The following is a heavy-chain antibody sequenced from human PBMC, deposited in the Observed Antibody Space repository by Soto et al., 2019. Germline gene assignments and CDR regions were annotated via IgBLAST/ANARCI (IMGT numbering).Heavy chain of an antibody. V-gene: IGHV3-21*01. CDR2: ISSSTTYI. D-gene: IGHD3-22*01. CDR3: DRANADYYDSSGYFEY. CDR1: GFTFSTYS. J-gene: IGHJ4*02. Sequence: GGSLRLSCAASGFTFSTYSMTWVRQAPGKGLEWVSSISSSTTYIYYADSVKGRFTISRDNTKNSLYLQMNSLRAADTAIYYCDRANADYYDSSGYFEYWGQGTLVTVSS.